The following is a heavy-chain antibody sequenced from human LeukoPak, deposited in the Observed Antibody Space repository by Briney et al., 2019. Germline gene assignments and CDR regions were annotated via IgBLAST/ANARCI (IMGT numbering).Heavy chain of an antibody. V-gene: IGHV1-24*01. CDR3: ATAIYDSSGYYY. J-gene: IGHJ4*02. CDR2: FDPEDGET. Sequence: ASVKVSCKVSGYTLTGLSMHWVRQAPRKGLEWMGGFDPEDGETIYAQKFQGRVTMTEDTSTDTAYMELSSLRSEDTAVYYCATAIYDSSGYYYWGQGTLVTVSS. CDR1: GYTLTGLS. D-gene: IGHD3-22*01.